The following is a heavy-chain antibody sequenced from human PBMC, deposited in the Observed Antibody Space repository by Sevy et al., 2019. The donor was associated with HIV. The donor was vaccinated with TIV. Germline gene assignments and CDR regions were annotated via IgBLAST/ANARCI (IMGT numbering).Heavy chain of an antibody. D-gene: IGHD2-15*01. J-gene: IGHJ4*02. V-gene: IGHV1-3*01. CDR2: INAGNGNP. Sequence: ASVKVSCKASGYSFTYSAMQWVRQAPGQGLEWMGWINAGNGNPKYSQKFKGRVTITSDTSARTAYLELSSLRPEDTAVYYCAKDAGGGSSYFDYWGQGTLVTVSS. CDR1: GYSFTYSA. CDR3: AKDAGGGSSYFDY.